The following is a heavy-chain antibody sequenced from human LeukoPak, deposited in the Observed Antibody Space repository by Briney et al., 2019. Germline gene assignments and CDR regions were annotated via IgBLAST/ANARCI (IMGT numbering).Heavy chain of an antibody. CDR2: ISSSGGNT. CDR3: AKDWIQLREYIDF. CDR1: GFSFMNYA. J-gene: IGHJ4*02. V-gene: IGHV3-23*01. D-gene: IGHD5-18*01. Sequence: GGSLRLSCAASGFSFMNYAMSWVRQAPGMGREWVSGISSSGGNTYYADSVKGRFTISRDNSKNTLFLQMNSLRAEDTAMYYCAKDWIQLREYIDFWGQGALVTVSS.